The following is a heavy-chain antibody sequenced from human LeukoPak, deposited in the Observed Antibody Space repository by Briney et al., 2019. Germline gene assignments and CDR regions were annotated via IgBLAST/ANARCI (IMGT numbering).Heavy chain of an antibody. Sequence: PGGSLRLSCAASGFTFSSYGMHWVRQAPGKGLEWVAAISYDGSNKYYADSVKGRFTISRDNSKNTLYLQMNSLRAEDTAVYYCAKDQGGIQLLSGWHYYYGMDVWGQGTTVTVSS. V-gene: IGHV3-30*18. CDR2: ISYDGSNK. CDR1: GFTFSSYG. CDR3: AKDQGGIQLLSGWHYYYGMDV. J-gene: IGHJ6*02. D-gene: IGHD5-18*01.